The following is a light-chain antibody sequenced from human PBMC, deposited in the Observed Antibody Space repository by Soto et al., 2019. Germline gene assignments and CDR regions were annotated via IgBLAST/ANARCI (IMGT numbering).Light chain of an antibody. J-gene: IGKJ1*01. CDR3: QKYNSAMWT. CDR1: LGIANY. V-gene: IGKV1-27*01. CDR2: GAS. Sequence: DIQMTQSPPSLSASVGDRVTISCRASLGIANYVLWYQQRPGKVPKLLIYGASSLLSGVPSRFSGSVSGTDFTLTIISLQPEDVGTYYCQKYNSAMWTFGQGTKVEI.